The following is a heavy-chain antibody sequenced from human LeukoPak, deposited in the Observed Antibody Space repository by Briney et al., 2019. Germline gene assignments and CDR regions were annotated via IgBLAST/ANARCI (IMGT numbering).Heavy chain of an antibody. CDR3: ARRADPIGGRANLLAARQAGFDP. V-gene: IGHV4-34*01. CDR2: INHSGST. D-gene: IGHD6-6*01. Sequence: SETLSLTCAVYGGAFSDYYWSWIRQPPGKGLEWIGEINHSGSTNYNPSLKSRVTISVDTSKNQFSLKLNSVTAADTAVYYRARRADPIGGRANLLAARQAGFDPWGRGLLVAVSS. CDR1: GGAFSDYY. J-gene: IGHJ5*02.